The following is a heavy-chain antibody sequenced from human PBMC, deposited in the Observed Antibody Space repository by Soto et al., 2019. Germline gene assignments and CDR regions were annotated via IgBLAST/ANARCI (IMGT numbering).Heavy chain of an antibody. CDR3: ARTRYRYDGRSAVYYFDY. Sequence: GSGPTLVNPTQTLTLTCTFSGFSLSTSGMCVSWIRQPPGKALEWLALIDWDDDKDYSTSLKTRLTISKDTSKNQVVLTMTSMDPVDTATYYCARTRYRYDGRSAVYYFDYWGQGTLVTVSS. V-gene: IGHV2-70*01. CDR2: IDWDDDK. D-gene: IGHD3-22*01. J-gene: IGHJ4*02. CDR1: GFSLSTSGMC.